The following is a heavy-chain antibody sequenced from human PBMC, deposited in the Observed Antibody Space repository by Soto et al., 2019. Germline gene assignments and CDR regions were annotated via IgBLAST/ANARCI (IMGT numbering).Heavy chain of an antibody. CDR1: GFTFSSYA. CDR2: IWYDGSNK. CDR3: ARDREVFDY. Sequence: GRSLILSCAASGFTFSSYAMSWVRQAPGKGLEWVAVIWYDGSNKYYADSVKGRFTISRDNSKNTLYLQMNSLRAEDTAVYYCARDREVFDYWGQGTLVTVSS. V-gene: IGHV3-33*08. J-gene: IGHJ4*02.